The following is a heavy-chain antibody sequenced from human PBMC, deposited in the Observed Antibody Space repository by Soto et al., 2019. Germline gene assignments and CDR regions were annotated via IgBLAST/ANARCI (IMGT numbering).Heavy chain of an antibody. CDR1: GFTFSSYS. V-gene: IGHV3-21*01. CDR3: ERDRNLTYCGGDCYYYDGMDV. J-gene: IGHJ6*02. Sequence: PGGSLRLSCAASGFTFSSYSMNWVRQAPGKGLEWVSSISSSSSYIYYADSVKGRFTISRDNAKNSLYLQMNSLRAEDTAVYYCERDRNLTYCGGDCYYYDGMDVWGQGTTVTVSS. CDR2: ISSSSSYI. D-gene: IGHD2-21*02.